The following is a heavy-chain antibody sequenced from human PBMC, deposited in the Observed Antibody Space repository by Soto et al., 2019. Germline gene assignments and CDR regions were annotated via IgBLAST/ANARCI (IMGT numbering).Heavy chain of an antibody. V-gene: IGHV1-69*02. CDR2: IIPILGIA. Sequence: QVQLVQSGAEVKKPGSSVKVSCKASAGTFSSYTISWVRQAPGQGLEWMGRIIPILGIANYAQKFQGRVTITAYKSTSTAYMALSSLRSEDTAVYYCAGACRDGYNPPLGYWGQGTLVTVSS. J-gene: IGHJ4*02. CDR3: AGACRDGYNPPLGY. CDR1: AGTFSSYT. D-gene: IGHD5-12*01.